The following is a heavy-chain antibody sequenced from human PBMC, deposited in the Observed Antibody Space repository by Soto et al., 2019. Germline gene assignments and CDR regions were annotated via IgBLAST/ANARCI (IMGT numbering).Heavy chain of an antibody. CDR2: INSDGSVS. CDR1: GFTFSNYW. V-gene: IGHV3-74*02. Sequence: EVQLVEAGGGLVQPGGSLRLSCAASGFTFSNYWMYWVRQAPGKGLEWVTRINSDGSVSSYADSVKGRLTISRDNVKNTLYLQMDSLRAEDTAVYYCARGDSVGGICYSLAGSFYYCMDGWGKGTTVTVFS. D-gene: IGHD2-15*01. J-gene: IGHJ6*03. CDR3: ARGDSVGGICYSLAGSFYYCMDG.